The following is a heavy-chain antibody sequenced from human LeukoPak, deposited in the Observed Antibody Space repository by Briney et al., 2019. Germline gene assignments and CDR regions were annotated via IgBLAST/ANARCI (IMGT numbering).Heavy chain of an antibody. CDR2: INPHNGVT. D-gene: IGHD1-26*01. Sequence: ASVKVSCKASGYTFTDYYLHWVRQAPGQGLEWMGRINPHNGVTDYAQNFQGRVTMTTDTSISTAYMELRSLRSDDTAVYYCARGWELPQLDYWGQGTLVTVSS. V-gene: IGHV1-2*02. J-gene: IGHJ4*02. CDR1: GYTFTDYY. CDR3: ARGWELPQLDY.